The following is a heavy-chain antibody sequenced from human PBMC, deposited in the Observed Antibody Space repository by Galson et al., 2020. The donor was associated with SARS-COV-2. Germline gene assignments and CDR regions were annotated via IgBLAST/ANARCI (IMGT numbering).Heavy chain of an antibody. V-gene: IGHV3-30*18. J-gene: IGHJ6*02. CDR1: GFTFTNYG. CDR3: AKRKELFWLGELNQGLDV. D-gene: IGHD3-10*01. CDR2: ISYEGSIK. Sequence: GESLKISCAASGFTFTNYGMHWVRQAPGKGLEWVALISYEGSIKYYADSVKGRFTISRDSSKNTLHLQMNSLSAGDTAVYYCAKRKELFWLGELNQGLDVWGQGTTVTVS.